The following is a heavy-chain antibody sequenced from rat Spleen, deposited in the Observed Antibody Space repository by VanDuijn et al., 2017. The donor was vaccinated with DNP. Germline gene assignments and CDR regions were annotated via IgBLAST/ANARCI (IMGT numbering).Heavy chain of an antibody. V-gene: IGHV5-29*01. J-gene: IGHJ2*01. D-gene: IGHD3-8*01. CDR3: TSNPHIRTAAPFDY. CDR1: GFNFNDYW. CDR2: ISYDGSST. Sequence: EVKLVESGGGLVQPGRSLKLSCAASGFNFNDYWMGWVRQAPGKGLEWVATISYDGSSTFYRDSVKGRFTISRNNAKSTLYLQVNSLRSEDTATYYCTSNPHIRTAAPFDYWGQGAMVTVSS.